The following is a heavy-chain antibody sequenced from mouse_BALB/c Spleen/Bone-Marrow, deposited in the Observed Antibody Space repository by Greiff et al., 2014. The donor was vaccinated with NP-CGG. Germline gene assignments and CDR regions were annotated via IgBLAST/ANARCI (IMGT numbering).Heavy chain of an antibody. CDR2: IDPANGNT. CDR1: GFNIKDTY. V-gene: IGHV14-3*02. Sequence: EVKVEESGAELVKPGASVKLSCTASGFNIKDTYMHWVKQRPEQGLEWIGRIDPANGNTKYDPKFQGKATITADTSSNTAYLQLSSLTSEDTAVYHCATYYRYDRRFAYWGQGTLVTVSA. CDR3: ATYYRYDRRFAY. D-gene: IGHD2-14*01. J-gene: IGHJ3*01.